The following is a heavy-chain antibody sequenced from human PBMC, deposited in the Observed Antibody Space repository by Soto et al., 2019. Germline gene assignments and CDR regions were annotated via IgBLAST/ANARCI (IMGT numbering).Heavy chain of an antibody. Sequence: QVQLQQWGAGLLKPSETLSLTCAVYGGSFSGYYWSWIRQPPGKGLEWIGEINHSGSTNYNPSLKRRVTISVDTSKNQFSLKLSSVTAADTAVYYCASGGIYDYYYYYMDVWGKGTTVTVSS. J-gene: IGHJ6*03. D-gene: IGHD5-12*01. V-gene: IGHV4-34*01. CDR3: ASGGIYDYYYYYMDV. CDR1: GGSFSGYY. CDR2: INHSGST.